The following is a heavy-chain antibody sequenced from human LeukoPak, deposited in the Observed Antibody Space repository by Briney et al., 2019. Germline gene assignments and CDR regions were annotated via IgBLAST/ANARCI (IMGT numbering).Heavy chain of an antibody. D-gene: IGHD5-18*01. CDR1: GLSVTNTY. Sequence: GGSLRLSCAASGLSVTNTYMTWVPQAPGKGLEWVSVIYSGGGTNYADSLKGRFSISRDNSKNTLYLQMNSLRVEDTAVYYCVAEDTYWGQGTLVTVSS. CDR3: VAEDTY. V-gene: IGHV3-53*01. CDR2: IYSGGGT. J-gene: IGHJ4*02.